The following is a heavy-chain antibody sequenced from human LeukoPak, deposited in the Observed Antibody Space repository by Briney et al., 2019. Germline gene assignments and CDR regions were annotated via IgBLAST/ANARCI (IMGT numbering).Heavy chain of an antibody. CDR1: RGSISSHY. J-gene: IGHJ4*02. V-gene: IGHV4-59*11. Sequence: SETLSLTCAVSRGSISSHYWSWIRQPPGKGLEWICYIYYIGSANYNPSLQSRVTISVDTSKNQFSQKLSSVTAAETAVYYCARVGLGSTGYYSNFDYWGQGTLVTVSS. CDR3: ARVGLGSTGYYSNFDY. D-gene: IGHD3-22*01. CDR2: IYYIGSA.